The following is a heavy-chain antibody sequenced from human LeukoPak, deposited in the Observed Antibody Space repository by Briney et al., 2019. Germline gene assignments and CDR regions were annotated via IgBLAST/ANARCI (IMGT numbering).Heavy chain of an antibody. V-gene: IGHV4-59*02. Sequence: SETLSLTCTVSGGSVSSYYWSWIRQPPGKGLEWIGYMYYSGSTNYNPSLKSRVTISIDTSKNQFSLKLSSVTAADTAVYYCARGIAAAGHWSAFDIWGQGTMVTVSS. J-gene: IGHJ3*02. CDR3: ARGIAAAGHWSAFDI. CDR1: GGSVSSYY. CDR2: MYYSGST. D-gene: IGHD6-13*01.